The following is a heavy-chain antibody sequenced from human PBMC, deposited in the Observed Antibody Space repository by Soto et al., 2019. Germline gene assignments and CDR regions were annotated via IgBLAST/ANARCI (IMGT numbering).Heavy chain of an antibody. CDR3: ARGLSFSAYYYYMHV. Sequence: SEILSLTCAVYGGSFSGYYWNWIRQPPGKGLEWIGETNPGGSTNYNPSLKSRVTISVDTSKKQFSLKLTSVTAADTAVYYCARGLSFSAYYYYMHVWGKGTTVTVS. V-gene: IGHV4-34*01. D-gene: IGHD3-3*02. CDR2: TNPGGST. CDR1: GGSFSGYY. J-gene: IGHJ6*03.